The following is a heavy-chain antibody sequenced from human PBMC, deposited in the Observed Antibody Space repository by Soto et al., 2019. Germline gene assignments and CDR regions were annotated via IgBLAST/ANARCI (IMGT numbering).Heavy chain of an antibody. CDR2: IIPILGIA. CDR3: ARGVGAMNHDY. CDR1: GGTFSSYT. Sequence: QVQLVQSGAEVKKPGSSVKVSCKASGGTFSSYTISWVRQAPGQGLEWMGRIIPILGIANYAQKFQGRVTITADKSTSPAYMELSSLRSEDTAVYYCARGVGAMNHDYWGQGTLVTVSS. D-gene: IGHD1-26*01. J-gene: IGHJ4*02. V-gene: IGHV1-69*02.